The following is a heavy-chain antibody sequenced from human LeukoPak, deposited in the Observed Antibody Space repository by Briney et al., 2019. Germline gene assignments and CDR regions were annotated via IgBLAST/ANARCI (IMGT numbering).Heavy chain of an antibody. CDR3: TTVGWEELENFDY. V-gene: IGHV3-15*01. D-gene: IGHD1-1*01. CDR1: GFTFSNAW. CDR2: IKSKTDGGTT. Sequence: PGGSLRLSCAASGFTFSNAWMSWVRQAPGKGLEWVGRIKSKTDGGTTDYAAPVQGSFTISREDSKSTLYLQMNSLKTENTAVYYCTTVGWEELENFDYWGEGALVTVSS. J-gene: IGHJ4*02.